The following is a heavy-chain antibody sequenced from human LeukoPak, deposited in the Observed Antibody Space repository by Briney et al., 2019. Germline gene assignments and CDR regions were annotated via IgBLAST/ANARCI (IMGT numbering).Heavy chain of an antibody. J-gene: IGHJ6*02. CDR1: GYTFTSYY. CDR2: VNPSGGST. Sequence: ASVKVSCKASGYTFTSYYMHWVRQAPGQGLEWMGIVNPSGGSTSYAQKFQGRVTMTRDTSTSTVYMELSSLRSEDTAVYYCARIIAARLGYYYGMDVWGQGTTVTVSS. CDR3: ARIIAARLGYYYGMDV. V-gene: IGHV1-46*01. D-gene: IGHD6-6*01.